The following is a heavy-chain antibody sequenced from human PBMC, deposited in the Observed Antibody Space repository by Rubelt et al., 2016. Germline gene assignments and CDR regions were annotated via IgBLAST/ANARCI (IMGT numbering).Heavy chain of an antibody. CDR2: VYYSGST. CDR3: ARDLNDSLDY. CDR1: GGSISSYY. J-gene: IGHJ4*02. D-gene: IGHD3-3*01. V-gene: IGHV4-59*01. Sequence: QVQLQESGPGLVKPSETLSLTCTVSGGSISSYYWSWIRQPPGKGLEWIGYVYYSGSTNYNPSLKSRVTISVDTSKNQFSLKLSPVTAADTAVYYCARDLNDSLDYWGQGTLVTVSS.